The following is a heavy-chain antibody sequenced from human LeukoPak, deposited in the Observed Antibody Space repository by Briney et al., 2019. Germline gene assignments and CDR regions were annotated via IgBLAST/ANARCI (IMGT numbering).Heavy chain of an antibody. CDR3: ARGGDYLFDY. CDR2: VYYSGST. CDR1: GGSISSYY. J-gene: IGHJ4*02. D-gene: IGHD4-17*01. V-gene: IGHV4-59*01. Sequence: SETLSLTCTVSGGSISSYYWSWIRQPPGKGLEWIGYVYYSGSTNYNPSLKSRVTISVDTSKNQFSLKLSSVTAADTAVYYCARGGDYLFDYWGQGTLVTVSS.